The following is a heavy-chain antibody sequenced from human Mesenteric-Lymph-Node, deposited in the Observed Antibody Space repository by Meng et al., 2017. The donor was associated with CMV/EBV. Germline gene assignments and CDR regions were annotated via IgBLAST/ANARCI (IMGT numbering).Heavy chain of an antibody. Sequence: GESLKISCAASGFTFSTYPMCWVRQAPEKGLDWVSSISESGGSTYYADSVKGRFTISRDNSKNTLYLQINRLRVEDTAVYYCAKQNTGSHDYWGQGTLVTVSS. CDR1: GFTFSTYP. CDR2: ISESGGST. CDR3: AKQNTGSHDY. D-gene: IGHD1-26*01. V-gene: IGHV3-23*01. J-gene: IGHJ4*02.